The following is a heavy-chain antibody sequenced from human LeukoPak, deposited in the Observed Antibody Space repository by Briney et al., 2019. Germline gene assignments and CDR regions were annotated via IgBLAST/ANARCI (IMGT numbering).Heavy chain of an antibody. J-gene: IGHJ4*02. CDR3: ARDGYSGNDGI. D-gene: IGHD5-12*01. V-gene: IGHV4-59*01. CDR1: GGSISSYY. Sequence: SETLSITCTVSGGSISSYYWSWIRQPPGKGLEWIGYIYHSGSTNHNPSLKSRVTISVDTSKNQFSLKLSSVTAADTAVYYCARDGYSGNDGIWGQGTLVTVSS. CDR2: IYHSGST.